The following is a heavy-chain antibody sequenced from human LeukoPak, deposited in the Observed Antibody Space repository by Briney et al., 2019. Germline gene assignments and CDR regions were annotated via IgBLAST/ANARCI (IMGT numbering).Heavy chain of an antibody. CDR1: SDSIFTSNW. Sequence: SETLSLTCTVSSDSIFTSNWWSWVRQPPGKGLEWIGQIFHSGSTSYSPSLKSRVTISMDKSKNQFSLKLSSVTAADTAVYYCARDKVRVTQDPDTRWRTNGSGSYYYYYYMDVWGKGTTVTISS. J-gene: IGHJ6*03. CDR3: ARDKVRVTQDPDTRWRTNGSGSYYYYYYMDV. V-gene: IGHV4-4*02. D-gene: IGHD3-10*01. CDR2: IFHSGST.